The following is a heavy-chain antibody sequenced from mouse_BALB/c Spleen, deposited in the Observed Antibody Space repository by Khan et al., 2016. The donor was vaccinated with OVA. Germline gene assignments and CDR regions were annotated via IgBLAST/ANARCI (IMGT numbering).Heavy chain of an antibody. J-gene: IGHJ2*01. Sequence: EVQLQESGPGLVKPSQSLYLTCTVTGYSITSGYGRNWIRQFPGNQLEWMGYISYSGSTNYNPSFKSRITITRDTSKNQFFLQLNSVTTEDTDTYYCARAARIKYWGQGTTLTVSS. V-gene: IGHV3-2*02. D-gene: IGHD1-2*01. CDR3: ARAARIKY. CDR1: GYSITSGYG. CDR2: ISYSGST.